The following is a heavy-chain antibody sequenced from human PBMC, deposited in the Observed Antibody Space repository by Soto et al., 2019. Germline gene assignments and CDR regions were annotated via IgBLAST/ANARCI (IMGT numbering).Heavy chain of an antibody. CDR1: GFTFSKYD. Sequence: PGGSLRLSCAASGFTFSKYDMSWVRQAPGKGLQWVSAISSNGGGTYYADSVNGRFTISRDNSKNTLYLQMSSLRAEDTAVYFCVKALSARYNSAKAFDVWGQGTMVTVSS. CDR3: VKALSARYNSAKAFDV. CDR2: ISSNGGGT. D-gene: IGHD2-2*02. V-gene: IGHV3-64D*06. J-gene: IGHJ3*01.